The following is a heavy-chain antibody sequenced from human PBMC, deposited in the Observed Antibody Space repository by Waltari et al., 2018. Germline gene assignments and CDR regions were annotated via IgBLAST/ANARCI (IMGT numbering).Heavy chain of an antibody. CDR2: VNPNGGGT. CDR1: RDAVPEHY. Sequence: LVQSGAEVMKPGASVRVSCKASRDAVPEHYIHWVRPAPGQGLEWMGWVNPNGGGTNYAQRFAGRITVTWDASITTAYMEFSRLTSGDTAVYFCAREYCGGDCRLFDYWGQGTPVTVSS. CDR3: AREYCGGDCRLFDY. D-gene: IGHD2-21*02. J-gene: IGHJ4*02. V-gene: IGHV1-2*02.